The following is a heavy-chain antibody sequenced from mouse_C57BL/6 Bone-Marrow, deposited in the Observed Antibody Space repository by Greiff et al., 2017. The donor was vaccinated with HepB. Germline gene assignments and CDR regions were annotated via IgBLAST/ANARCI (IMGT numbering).Heavy chain of an antibody. V-gene: IGHV1-80*01. CDR2: IYPGDGDT. CDR3: ARSGFYYGSSFYYFDY. CDR1: GYAFSSYW. D-gene: IGHD1-1*01. J-gene: IGHJ2*01. Sequence: VQLQQSGAELVKPGASVKISCKASGYAFSSYWMNWVKQRPGKGLEWIGQIYPGDGDTNYNGKFKGKATLTADKSSSTAYMQLSSLTSEDSAVYFCARSGFYYGSSFYYFDYWGQGTTLTVSS.